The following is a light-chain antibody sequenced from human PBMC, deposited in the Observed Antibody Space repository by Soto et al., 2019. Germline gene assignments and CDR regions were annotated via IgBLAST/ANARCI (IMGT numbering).Light chain of an antibody. Sequence: ALTQPASVSGSPGQSITISCTGTSSDVGGYNYVSWYQQHPGKAPKLMIFEVTNRPSGVSNRFSGSKSGNTASLTISGLQAEDEADYYCSSYRSTTTYVFGTGTKVTVL. CDR2: EVT. CDR3: SSYRSTTTYV. V-gene: IGLV2-14*01. CDR1: SSDVGGYNY. J-gene: IGLJ1*01.